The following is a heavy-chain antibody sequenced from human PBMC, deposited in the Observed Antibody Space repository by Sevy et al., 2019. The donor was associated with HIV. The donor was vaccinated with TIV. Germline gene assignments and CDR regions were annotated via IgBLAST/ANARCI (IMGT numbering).Heavy chain of an antibody. J-gene: IGHJ4*02. CDR1: GFTFSSYA. V-gene: IGHV3-30*04. CDR3: AREGGSYRYTHTDY. Sequence: GGSLRLSCAASGFTFSSYAMHWVRQAPGKGLEWVAVISYDGSNKYYADSVKGRFTISRDNSNNTLYLQMNSLRAEDTAAYYCAREGGSYRYTHTDYWGQGTLVTVSS. D-gene: IGHD3-16*02. CDR2: ISYDGSNK.